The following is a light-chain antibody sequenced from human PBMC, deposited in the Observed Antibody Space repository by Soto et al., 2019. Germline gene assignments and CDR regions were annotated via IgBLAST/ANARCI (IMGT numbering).Light chain of an antibody. Sequence: QSSLAQPASVSGSPVQSVTISCTGTSRDVWADDSFSWYQQHPDKAPQLMIYKGTPRPSGVSNRFSGSTSGNAASLTISGLPAGDAADYLCPFSAPEXTYVVRTGTKVXV. CDR1: SRDVWADDS. CDR2: KGT. CDR3: PFSAPEXTYV. V-gene: IGLV2-23*01. J-gene: IGLJ1*01.